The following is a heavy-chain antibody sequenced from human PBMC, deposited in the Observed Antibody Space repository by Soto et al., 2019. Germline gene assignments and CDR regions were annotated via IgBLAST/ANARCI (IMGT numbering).Heavy chain of an antibody. Sequence: PSETLSLTCTVSGGSISSGCYYWSWIRQHPGKGLEWIGYIYYSGSTYYNPSLKSRVTISVDTSKNQFSLKLSSVTAADTAVYYCARVLRADYSGSGSYYTRRNNWFDPWGQGTLVTVSS. CDR1: GGSISSGCYY. CDR2: IYYSGST. CDR3: ARVLRADYSGSGSYYTRRNNWFDP. D-gene: IGHD3-10*01. V-gene: IGHV4-31*03. J-gene: IGHJ5*02.